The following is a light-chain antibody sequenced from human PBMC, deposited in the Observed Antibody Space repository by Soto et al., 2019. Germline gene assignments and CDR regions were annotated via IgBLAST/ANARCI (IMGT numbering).Light chain of an antibody. CDR3: SSYTSTSRLEV. V-gene: IGLV2-14*01. CDR2: DVS. J-gene: IGLJ3*02. Sequence: QSALTQPASVSGSPGQSITISCNGTSSDIGDYNYVSWYQHHPGKAPKLMIYDVSNRPSGISNRFFGSKSGNVASLTISGLQAEDEANYYCSSYTSTSRLEVFGGGTKLTVL. CDR1: SSDIGDYNY.